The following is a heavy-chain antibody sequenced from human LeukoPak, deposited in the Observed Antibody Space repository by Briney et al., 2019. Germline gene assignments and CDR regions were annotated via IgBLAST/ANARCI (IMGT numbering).Heavy chain of an antibody. Sequence: PGGSLRLSCAASGFTFSSYSMNWVRQAPGKGLEWVSSISSSSSYIYYADSVKGRFTISRDNAKNSLYLQMNSLRAEDTAVYYCARDGPIVVVPAATNPWFDYWGQGTLVTVSS. CDR1: GFTFSSYS. J-gene: IGHJ4*02. CDR3: ARDGPIVVVPAATNPWFDY. V-gene: IGHV3-21*01. D-gene: IGHD2-2*01. CDR2: ISSSSSYI.